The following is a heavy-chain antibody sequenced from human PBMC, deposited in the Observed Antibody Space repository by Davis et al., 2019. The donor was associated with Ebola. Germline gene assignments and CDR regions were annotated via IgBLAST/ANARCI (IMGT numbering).Heavy chain of an antibody. Sequence: MPSETLSLTCTVSGGSVSSDSYYWSWIRQPPGKGLEWIGEINHSGSTNYIPSLKSRVTISVDTSKNQFSLKLSSVTAADTAVYYCATGGYSYGLDYWGQGTLVTVSS. D-gene: IGHD5-18*01. V-gene: IGHV4-39*07. CDR2: INHSGST. CDR3: ATGGYSYGLDY. CDR1: GGSVSSDSYY. J-gene: IGHJ4*02.